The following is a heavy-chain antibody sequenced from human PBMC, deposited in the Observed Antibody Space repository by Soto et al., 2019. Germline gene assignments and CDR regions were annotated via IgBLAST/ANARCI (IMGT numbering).Heavy chain of an antibody. CDR2: ITGSGGST. J-gene: IGHJ4*02. CDR1: GFTFSIYA. V-gene: IGHV3-23*01. CDR3: AKARGAMVRGAAFYFDY. Sequence: GGSLRLSCAASGFTFSIYAMSWVRQAPGKGLEWVSAITGSGGSTYYADSVKGRFTISRDNSKNTLYLQMNSLRAEDTAVYYCAKARGAMVRGAAFYFDYWGQGTLVTVSS. D-gene: IGHD3-10*01.